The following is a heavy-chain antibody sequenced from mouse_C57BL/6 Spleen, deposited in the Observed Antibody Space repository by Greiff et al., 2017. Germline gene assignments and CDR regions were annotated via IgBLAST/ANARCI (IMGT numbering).Heavy chain of an antibody. CDR3: ATECDYDAWFYFDY. D-gene: IGHD2-4*01. CDR1: GYTFTSYW. V-gene: IGHV1-59*01. J-gene: IGHJ2*01. Sequence: QVQLQQSGAELVRPGTSVKLSCKASGYTFTSYWMHWVKQRPGQGLEWIGVIDPADGDTNYNQKFKGKATLTVGTSSSTAYMQLSSLTSEDSAVYYCATECDYDAWFYFDYWGQGTTLTVSS. CDR2: IDPADGDT.